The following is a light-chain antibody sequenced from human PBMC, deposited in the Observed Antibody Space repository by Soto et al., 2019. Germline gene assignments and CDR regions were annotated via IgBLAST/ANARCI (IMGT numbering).Light chain of an antibody. J-gene: IGLJ3*02. CDR3: SSYAGSNNPPWV. CDR2: EVS. CDR1: SSDVGGYNY. Sequence: QSALTQPPSASGSPGQSVTISCTGTSSDVGGYNYVSWYQQHPGKAPKLMIYEVSKRPSGVPDRFSGSKSGNTASLTVSGRQAEDEADYYCSSYAGSNNPPWVFGGGTKVTVL. V-gene: IGLV2-8*01.